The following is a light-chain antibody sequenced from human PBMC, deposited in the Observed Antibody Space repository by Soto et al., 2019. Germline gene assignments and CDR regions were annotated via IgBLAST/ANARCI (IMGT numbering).Light chain of an antibody. CDR2: EVS. Sequence: QSVLTQPPSVSGSPGQSVTISCTGTNSDVGSYNRVSWYQQPPGTAPKLMIYEVSNRPSGVPDRFSGSKSGNTASLTIFGLQAEDEADYYCSSYTSSSTFYVFGTGTKVTVL. CDR1: NSDVGSYNR. V-gene: IGLV2-18*02. J-gene: IGLJ1*01. CDR3: SSYTSSSTFYV.